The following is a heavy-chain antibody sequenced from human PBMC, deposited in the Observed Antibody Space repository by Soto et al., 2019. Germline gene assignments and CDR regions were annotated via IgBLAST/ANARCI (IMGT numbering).Heavy chain of an antibody. CDR1: GYTFTGYY. CDR2: INPNSGGT. J-gene: IGHJ3*02. D-gene: IGHD2-8*01. V-gene: IGHV1-2*04. CDR3: ARGYCTNCVCYSLPLDAFDI. Sequence: ASVKVSCKASGYTFTGYYMHWVRQAPGQGLEWMGWINPNSGGTNYAQKFQGWVTMTRDTSISTAYMELSRLRSDDTAVYYCARGYCTNCVCYSLPLDAFDIWGQGTMVTVSS.